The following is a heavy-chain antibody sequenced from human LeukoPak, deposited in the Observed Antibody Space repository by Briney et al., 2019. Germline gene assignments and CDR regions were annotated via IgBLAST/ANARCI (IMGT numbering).Heavy chain of an antibody. J-gene: IGHJ4*02. CDR1: GGSISSYY. V-gene: IGHV4-59*01. Sequence: SETLSLTCTVSGGSISSYYWSWIRQPPGKGLEWIGYISYSGSTNYNPSLKSRVTISVDTSKNQFSLKLSSVTAADTAVYYCARAYNWNYPFDYWGQGTLVTVS. CDR3: ARAYNWNYPFDY. D-gene: IGHD1-7*01. CDR2: ISYSGST.